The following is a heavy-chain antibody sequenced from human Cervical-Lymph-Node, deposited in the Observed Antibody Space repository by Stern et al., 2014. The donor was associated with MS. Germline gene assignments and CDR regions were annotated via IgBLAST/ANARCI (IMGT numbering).Heavy chain of an antibody. V-gene: IGHV1-2*06. J-gene: IGHJ4*02. D-gene: IGHD1-26*01. CDR2: INPNSGDT. CDR1: GYTFINYY. CDR3: ARTAVGALTWRVKLDY. Sequence: QVQLVESGAEVRKPGASVKVSCKASGYTFINYYIHWVRQAPGQGLEWMGRINPNSGDTKYAQKFQDRVTMIRDTSITTVYMELSRLRSDDTAMYYCARTAVGALTWRVKLDYWGQGSLIAVSS.